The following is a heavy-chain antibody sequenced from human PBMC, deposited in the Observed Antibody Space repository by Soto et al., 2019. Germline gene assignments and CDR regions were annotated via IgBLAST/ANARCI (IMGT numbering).Heavy chain of an antibody. CDR2: IDPSDSYT. V-gene: IGHV5-10-1*01. CDR1: GYSFTSYW. Sequence: PGESLKISCKGSGYSFTSYWISWVRQMPGKGLEWMGRIDPSDSYTNYSPSFQGHVTISADKSISTAYLQWSSLKASDTAMYYCVRHAYYYDSSGYSHDAFDIWGQGTMVTVSS. D-gene: IGHD3-22*01. CDR3: VRHAYYYDSSGYSHDAFDI. J-gene: IGHJ3*02.